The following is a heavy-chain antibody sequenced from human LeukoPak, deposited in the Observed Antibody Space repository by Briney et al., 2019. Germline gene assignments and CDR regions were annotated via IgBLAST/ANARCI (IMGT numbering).Heavy chain of an antibody. D-gene: IGHD1-26*01. J-gene: IGHJ3*02. CDR2: IWYDGSNK. Sequence: PGRSLRLSCAASGFTFSSYGMHWVRQAPGKGLEWVAVIWYDGSNKYYADSVKGRFTISRDNSKNTLYLQMTSLRAEDTAVYYCAKDRDGSYDRGPRDAFDIWGQGTVVTVSS. CDR1: GFTFSSYG. V-gene: IGHV3-33*06. CDR3: AKDRDGSYDRGPRDAFDI.